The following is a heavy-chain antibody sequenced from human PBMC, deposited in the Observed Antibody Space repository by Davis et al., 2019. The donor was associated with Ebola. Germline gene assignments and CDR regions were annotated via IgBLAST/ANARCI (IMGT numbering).Heavy chain of an antibody. CDR1: GGSFSGYY. CDR2: IYYSGRT. J-gene: IGHJ6*04. Sequence: SQTLSLTCAVYGGSFSGYYWSWIRQPPGKGLEWIGSIYYSGRTYYNPSLKSRVTISVDTSKNQFSLKLSSVTAADTAVYYCARDSGTTGYYYYYYGMDVWGKGTTVTVSS. V-gene: IGHV4-34*01. D-gene: IGHD1-26*01. CDR3: ARDSGTTGYYYYYYGMDV.